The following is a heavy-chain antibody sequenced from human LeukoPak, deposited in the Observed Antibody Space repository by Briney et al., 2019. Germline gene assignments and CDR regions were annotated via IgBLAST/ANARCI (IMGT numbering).Heavy chain of an antibody. Sequence: GGSLRLSCAASGFTFSSYWMSWVRPAPGKGLEWVANIKQDGSEKYYVDSVKGRFTISRDNAKNSLYLQMNSLRAEDTAVYYCARGFRTYDSSGYYYPFDYWGQGTLVTVSS. CDR2: IKQDGSEK. CDR1: GFTFSSYW. D-gene: IGHD3-22*01. J-gene: IGHJ4*02. CDR3: ARGFRTYDSSGYYYPFDY. V-gene: IGHV3-7*01.